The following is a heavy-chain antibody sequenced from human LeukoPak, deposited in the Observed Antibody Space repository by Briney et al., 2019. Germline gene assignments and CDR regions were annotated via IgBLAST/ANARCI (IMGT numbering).Heavy chain of an antibody. CDR2: INGDGRST. D-gene: IGHD6-19*01. J-gene: IGHJ4*02. V-gene: IGHV3-74*01. CDR3: ARAGSSGSVDY. Sequence: GGSLRLSCAASGFTFSNYWMHWVRQAPGKGLVWVSRINGDGRSTTYADSVRGRFIISRDNAKNMLYLQVNSLRAEDTAVYYCARAGSSGSVDYWGQGTLVTVSS. CDR1: GFTFSNYW.